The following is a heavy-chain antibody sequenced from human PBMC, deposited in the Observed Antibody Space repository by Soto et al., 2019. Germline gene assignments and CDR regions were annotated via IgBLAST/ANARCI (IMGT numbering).Heavy chain of an antibody. CDR1: GYTFNEYY. J-gene: IGHJ6*02. V-gene: IGHV1-2*02. D-gene: IGHD3-10*01. CDR2: INPNSGGT. CDR3: ARRLGGGGDYFYGMDV. Sequence: QVQLVQSGAEVKKPGASVKVSCKTSGYTFNEYYIHWMRQVPGQGPEWMGWINPNSGGTKYAKKFQGVITMTSDTSTSTTFMELRRLRSDDTAMYYCARRLGGGGDYFYGMDVWGQGTAVIVSS.